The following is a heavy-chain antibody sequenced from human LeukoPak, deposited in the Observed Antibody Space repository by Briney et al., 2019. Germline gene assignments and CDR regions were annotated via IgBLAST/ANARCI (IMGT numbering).Heavy chain of an antibody. CDR3: ARASGSYWWFDS. CDR2: ISGSGGST. J-gene: IGHJ5*01. CDR1: GFTFGSYA. D-gene: IGHD1-26*01. Sequence: GGSLRLSCAASGFTFGSYAMSWVRQAPGKGLEWVSAISGSGGSTYYADSVKGRFTISRDNSKNTLYLQMSSLRAEDTAVYYCARASGSYWWFDSWGQGTLVTVSS. V-gene: IGHV3-23*01.